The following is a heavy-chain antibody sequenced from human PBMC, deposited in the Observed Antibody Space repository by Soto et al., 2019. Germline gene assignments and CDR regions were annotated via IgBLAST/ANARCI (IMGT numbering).Heavy chain of an antibody. Sequence: EVQLVESGGGLVQPGGSLRLSCAASGFTFSSYSMNWVRQAPGKGLEWVSYISSSSSTIYYADSVKGRFTISRDNAKNSLYLKMNSLRDEDTAVYYCARDPGPRVWFDPWGQGTLVTVSS. J-gene: IGHJ5*02. CDR3: ARDPGPRVWFDP. D-gene: IGHD3-10*01. V-gene: IGHV3-48*02. CDR1: GFTFSSYS. CDR2: ISSSSSTI.